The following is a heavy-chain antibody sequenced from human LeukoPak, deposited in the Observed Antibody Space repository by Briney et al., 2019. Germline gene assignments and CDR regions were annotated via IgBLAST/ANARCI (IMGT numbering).Heavy chain of an antibody. CDR2: ISSSSSYI. V-gene: IGHV3-21*04. CDR1: GFTFSSYS. J-gene: IGHJ4*02. CDR3: AKRGYDGYECDY. Sequence: GGSLRLSCAASGFTFSSYSMNWVRQAPGKGLEWVSSISSSSSYIYYADSVKGRFTISRDNAKNSLYLQMNSLRAEDTAVYYCAKRGYDGYECDYWGQGTLVTVSS. D-gene: IGHD5-12*01.